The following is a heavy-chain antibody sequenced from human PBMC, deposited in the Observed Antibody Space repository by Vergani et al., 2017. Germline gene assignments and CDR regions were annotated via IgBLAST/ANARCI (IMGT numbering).Heavy chain of an antibody. D-gene: IGHD3-3*01. V-gene: IGHV3-21*01. CDR3: ARDRLDFCRGYHFDY. CDR2: ISSSSSYI. Sequence: EVQLVESGGGLVKPGGSLRLSCAASGFTFSSYSMNWVRQAPGKGLEWVSSISSSSSYIYYADSVKGRFTISRDNAKNSLYLQMNSLRAEDTAVYYCARDRLDFCRGYHFDYWGQGTLVTVSS. J-gene: IGHJ4*02. CDR1: GFTFSSYS.